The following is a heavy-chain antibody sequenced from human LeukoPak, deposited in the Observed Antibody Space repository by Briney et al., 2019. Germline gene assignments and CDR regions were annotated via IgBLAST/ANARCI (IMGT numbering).Heavy chain of an antibody. V-gene: IGHV1-46*01. CDR1: GYTFTNYD. D-gene: IGHD3-22*01. Sequence: ASVKVSCKASGYTFTNYDINWVRQAPGQGLEWMGIINPSGGSTSYAQKFQGRVTMTRDTSTSTVYMELSSLRSEDTAVYYCARDAPNPNYYDSSGYFDYWGQGTLVTVSS. CDR3: ARDAPNPNYYDSSGYFDY. CDR2: INPSGGST. J-gene: IGHJ4*02.